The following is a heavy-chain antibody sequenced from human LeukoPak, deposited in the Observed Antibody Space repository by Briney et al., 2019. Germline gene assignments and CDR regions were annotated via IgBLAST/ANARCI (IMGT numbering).Heavy chain of an antibody. V-gene: IGHV4-59*12. CDR2: IYHSGST. Sequence: PSETLSLTCTVSGGSISSYYWSWIRQPPGKGLEWIGYIYHSGSTYYNPSLKSRVTISVDRSKNQFSLKLSSVTAADTAVYYCASARYDFWSGYYWDVWGKGTTVTVSS. CDR3: ASARYDFWSGYYWDV. J-gene: IGHJ6*04. CDR1: GGSISSYY. D-gene: IGHD3-3*01.